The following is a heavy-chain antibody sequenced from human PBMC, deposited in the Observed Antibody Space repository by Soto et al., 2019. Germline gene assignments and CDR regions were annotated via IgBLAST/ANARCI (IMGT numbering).Heavy chain of an antibody. CDR3: ARGCIAVTTHLCY. D-gene: IGHD4-17*01. V-gene: IGHV1-18*01. CDR2: INPYNGNT. J-gene: IGHJ4*02. CDR1: GYTFNTYG. Sequence: VKVSCKASGYTFNTYGITWVRQAPGQGLEWMGWINPYNGNTKFAQKLQDRVTMTTATSTSTAYMELASLRSDDTAVYYCARGCIAVTTHLCYWGQGTLVTVSS.